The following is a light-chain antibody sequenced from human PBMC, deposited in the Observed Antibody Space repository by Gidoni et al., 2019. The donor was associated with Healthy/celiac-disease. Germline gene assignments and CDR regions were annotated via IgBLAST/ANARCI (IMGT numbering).Light chain of an antibody. V-gene: IGLV2-14*01. CDR1: SSDVGGYNY. Sequence: QSALTQPASVSGSPGQSITISCTGTSSDVGGYNYVSWYQQHPGTAPKLMIYEVSNRPSGVSNRFSGSKSGNTASLTISGLQAEDEADYYCSSYTSSSTFGVFGGGTKLTVL. J-gene: IGLJ2*01. CDR2: EVS. CDR3: SSYTSSSTFGV.